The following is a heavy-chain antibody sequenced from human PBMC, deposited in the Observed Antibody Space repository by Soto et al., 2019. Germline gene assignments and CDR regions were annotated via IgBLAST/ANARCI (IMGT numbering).Heavy chain of an antibody. J-gene: IGHJ4*02. CDR3: ARDSTLAY. CDR2: INPIGGGT. CDR1: GYTFTSYY. Sequence: HVQLVQSGAEVKKPGASVKVSCTASGYTFTSYYMHWVRQAPGQGLEWMGIINPIGGGTSYAQKFQGRVTMTRDTSTNTVYMELSSLRSEDTDMYYCARDSTLAYWGQGTLVTVSS. V-gene: IGHV1-46*01.